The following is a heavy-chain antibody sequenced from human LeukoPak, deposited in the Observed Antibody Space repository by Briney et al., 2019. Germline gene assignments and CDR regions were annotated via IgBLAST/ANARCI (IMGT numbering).Heavy chain of an antibody. CDR3: AKSPRGDTSGYDFYYYMDV. D-gene: IGHD3-22*01. V-gene: IGHV3-23*01. Sequence: GGSLRLSCAASGFTFSTYAMSWVRQAPGRGLEWVSSISGGGGTTYYADSVKGRFTISRDNSKNTLYLQMSSLRSEDTALYYCAKSPRGDTSGYDFYYYMDVWGKGTTVTVSS. J-gene: IGHJ6*03. CDR1: GFTFSTYA. CDR2: ISGGGGTT.